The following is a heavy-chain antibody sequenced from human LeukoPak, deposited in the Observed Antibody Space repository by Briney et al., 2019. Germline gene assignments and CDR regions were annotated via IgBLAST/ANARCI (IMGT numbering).Heavy chain of an antibody. CDR2: ISPSGDST. V-gene: IGHV3-23*01. CDR3: ARDPGGYFDY. D-gene: IGHD3-16*01. Sequence: GGSLRLSCAASGFTFSDYYMTWVRQAPGKGLEWVSHISPSGDSTYYADSVKGRFTISRDSSKNTLSLQMNSLRPEDTAVYYCARDPGGYFDYWGQGTLVTVSS. J-gene: IGHJ4*02. CDR1: GFTFSDYY.